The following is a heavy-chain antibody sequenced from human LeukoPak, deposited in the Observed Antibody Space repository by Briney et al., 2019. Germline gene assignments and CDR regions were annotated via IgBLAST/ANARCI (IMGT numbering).Heavy chain of an antibody. D-gene: IGHD2-21*01. V-gene: IGHV3-30-3*01. Sequence: GGSLRLSCAASGFTFSSYAMHWVRQAPGKGLEWVAVMSYDGSNKYYADSVKGRFTISRDNSKNALYLQMNSLRAEDTAVYYCATSHIRWAQQYYFDYWGQGTLVTVSS. CDR3: ATSHIRWAQQYYFDY. CDR1: GFTFSSYA. CDR2: MSYDGSNK. J-gene: IGHJ4*02.